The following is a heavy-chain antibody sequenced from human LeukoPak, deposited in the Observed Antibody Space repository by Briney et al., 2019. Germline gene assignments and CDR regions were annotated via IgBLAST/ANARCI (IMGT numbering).Heavy chain of an antibody. CDR1: GYSFTNNW. Sequence: GESLKISCQGFGYSFTNNWIGWVRQMPGKGLEWTAIVYPGDSNTKYSPSFQGQVTISADKSISTAYLQWSRLKASDTAMYYCVRTPTCSSGSCYPNWFDSWGQGTLVTVSS. V-gene: IGHV5-51*01. CDR2: VYPGDSNT. J-gene: IGHJ5*01. CDR3: VRTPTCSSGSCYPNWFDS. D-gene: IGHD2-15*01.